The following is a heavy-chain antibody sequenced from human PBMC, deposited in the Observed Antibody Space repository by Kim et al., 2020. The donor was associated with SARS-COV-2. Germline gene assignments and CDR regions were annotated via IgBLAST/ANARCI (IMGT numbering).Heavy chain of an antibody. CDR3: ARDSSSYYYYYGMDV. CDR1: GFTFSSYG. Sequence: GGSLRLSCAASGFTFSSYGMHWVRQAPGKGLEWVAVIWYDGSNKYYADSVKGRFTISRDNSKNTLYLQMNSLRAEDMAVYYCARDSSSYYYYYGMDVWGQGTTVTVSS. CDR2: IWYDGSNK. J-gene: IGHJ6*02. V-gene: IGHV3-33*01. D-gene: IGHD6-6*01.